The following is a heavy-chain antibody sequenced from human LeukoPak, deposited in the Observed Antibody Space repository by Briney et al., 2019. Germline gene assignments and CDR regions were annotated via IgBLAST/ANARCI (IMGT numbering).Heavy chain of an antibody. J-gene: IGHJ4*02. Sequence: SETLSLTCTVSGGSISSSSYYWGWIRQPPGKGLEWIGSIYYSGSTYYNPSLKSRVTISVDTSKNQFSLKLSSVTAADTAVYYCARPRTYYDILTGYPPPYFDYWGQGTLVTVSS. CDR3: ARPRTYYDILTGYPPPYFDY. CDR2: IYYSGST. V-gene: IGHV4-39*01. D-gene: IGHD3-9*01. CDR1: GGSISSSSYY.